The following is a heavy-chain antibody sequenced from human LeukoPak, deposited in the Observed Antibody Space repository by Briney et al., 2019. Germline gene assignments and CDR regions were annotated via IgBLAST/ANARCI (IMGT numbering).Heavy chain of an antibody. CDR3: ARGLGF. CDR1: SDE. V-gene: IGHV3-48*01. D-gene: IGHD6-25*01. CDR2: ISTSSRTI. Sequence: SDEITLVGQSPGKGPEWLAYISTSSRTIYYADSVKGRFTISRDNAKNSLYLQMNTLRAEDTAVYYCARGLGFWGQGTLVTVSS. J-gene: IGHJ4*02.